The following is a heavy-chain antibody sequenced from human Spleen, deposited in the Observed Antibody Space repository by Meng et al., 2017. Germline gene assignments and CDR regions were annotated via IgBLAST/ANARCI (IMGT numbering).Heavy chain of an antibody. Sequence: SETLSLTCTVSGGSVRSGNYYWSWIRQPPGKGLEWIGYIYYKGTANYNPSLESRVTISVDTSKNQFPLKLSSVTAADTAVYYCARRSSSSSFSYYFDYWGQGTLVTVSS. CDR1: GGSVRSGNYY. CDR2: IYYKGTA. J-gene: IGHJ4*02. CDR3: ARRSSSSSFSYYFDY. D-gene: IGHD6-6*01. V-gene: IGHV4-61*01.